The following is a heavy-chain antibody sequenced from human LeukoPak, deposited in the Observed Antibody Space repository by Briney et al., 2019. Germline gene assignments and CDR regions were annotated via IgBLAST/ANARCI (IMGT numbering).Heavy chain of an antibody. CDR1: GGSISSYH. CDR3: ARDQLYCSSSSCRNLGWFDP. V-gene: IGHV4-59*12. CDR2: IYYSGST. J-gene: IGHJ5*02. Sequence: SETLSLTCTVSGGSISSYHWSWIRQPPGKGLECIGYIYYSGSTHYNPSLKSRVTISVDTSKNQFSLKLSSVTAADTAVYYCARDQLYCSSSSCRNLGWFDPWGQGTLVTVSS. D-gene: IGHD2-2*01.